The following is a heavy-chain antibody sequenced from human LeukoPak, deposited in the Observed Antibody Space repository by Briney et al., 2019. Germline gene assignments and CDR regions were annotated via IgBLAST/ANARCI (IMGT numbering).Heavy chain of an antibody. Sequence: GWSLTLSCAASGFTVSSNYMSWVRQAPGKGLEWVSVIYSGGSTYYPDSVTGRFTISRDNSKNTLYLQMTSLRAEGTAVYYCARDLGSSDNYWGQRGLVTASS. CDR2: IYSGGST. J-gene: IGHJ4*02. CDR1: GFTVSSNY. D-gene: IGHD6-19*01. CDR3: ARDLGSSDNY. V-gene: IGHV3-66*01.